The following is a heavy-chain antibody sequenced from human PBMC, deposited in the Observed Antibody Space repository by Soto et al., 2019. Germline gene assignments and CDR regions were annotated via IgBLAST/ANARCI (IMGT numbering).Heavy chain of an antibody. J-gene: IGHJ6*02. CDR2: IIPIFGTA. CDR3: ASTNACTNGVCSTWTYYYGMDV. Sequence: ASVKVSCKASGGTFSSYAISWVRQAPGQGLEWMGGIIPIFGTANYAQKFQGRVTITADESTSTAYMELSSLRSEDTAVYYCASTNACTNGVCSTWTYYYGMDVSGQGTTLTVSS. V-gene: IGHV1-69*13. D-gene: IGHD2-8*01. CDR1: GGTFSSYA.